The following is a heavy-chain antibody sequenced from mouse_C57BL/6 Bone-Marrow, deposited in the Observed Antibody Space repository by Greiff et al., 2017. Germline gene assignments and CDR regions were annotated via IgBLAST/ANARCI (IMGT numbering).Heavy chain of an antibody. Sequence: EVKLQESGPGLVKPSQTVFLTCTVTGISITTGNYRWSWIRQFPGNKLEWIGYIYYSGTITYNPSLTSRTTITRDTPKNQFFLEMNSLTAEDTATYYCAREKRDDYDEDWYFDVWGTGTTVTVSS. V-gene: IGHV3-5*01. D-gene: IGHD2-4*01. CDR3: AREKRDDYDEDWYFDV. CDR2: IYYSGTI. CDR1: GISITTGNYR. J-gene: IGHJ1*03.